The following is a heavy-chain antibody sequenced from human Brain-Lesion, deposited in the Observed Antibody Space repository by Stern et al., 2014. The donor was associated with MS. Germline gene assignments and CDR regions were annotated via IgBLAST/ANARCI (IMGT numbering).Heavy chain of an antibody. CDR1: GFPFDDYA. D-gene: IGHD1-14*01. CDR3: ARDITGSSAYFAY. J-gene: IGHJ4*02. Sequence: VQLVESGGDLVQPGRSLGLSCAAFGFPFDDYAMPWVRQAPGKGLEGVAGISWNSGTIGYADAVKGRFTTSRDNAYSSLYLQMNSLRPEDTALYYCARDITGSSAYFAYWGQGTLVTVSS. CDR2: ISWNSGTI. V-gene: IGHV3-9*01.